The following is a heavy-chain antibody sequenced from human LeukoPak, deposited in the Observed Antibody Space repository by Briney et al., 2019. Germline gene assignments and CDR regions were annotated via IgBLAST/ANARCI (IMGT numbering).Heavy chain of an antibody. J-gene: IGHJ4*02. CDR2: INSDGSST. CDR1: GFTFSSYW. Sequence: GGSLRLSCAASGFTFSSYWMHWVRQAPGKGLVWVSRINSDGSSTSYADSVKGRLTISRDNSKNTLYLQMNSLRAEDTAVYYCARATYSSREVDYWGQGTLVTVSS. CDR3: ARATYSSREVDY. D-gene: IGHD6-13*01. V-gene: IGHV3-74*01.